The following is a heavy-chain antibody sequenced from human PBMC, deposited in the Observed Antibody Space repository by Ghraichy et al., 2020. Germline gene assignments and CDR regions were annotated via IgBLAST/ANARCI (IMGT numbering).Heavy chain of an antibody. D-gene: IGHD3-16*01. CDR1: GFSFSSYS. CDR2: ISSSSNVK. J-gene: IGHJ4*02. Sequence: GGSLRLSCTASGFSFSSYSLNWVRQAPGKGLEWISYISSSSNVKYYADSVKGRFTISRDNAENSVFLQMSSLRDEDTAIYYCARDRGRMMGPVDWWGQGTLVTVSS. V-gene: IGHV3-48*02. CDR3: ARDRGRMMGPVDW.